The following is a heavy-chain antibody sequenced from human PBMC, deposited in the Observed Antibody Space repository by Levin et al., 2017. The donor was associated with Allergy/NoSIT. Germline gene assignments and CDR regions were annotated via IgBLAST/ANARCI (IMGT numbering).Heavy chain of an antibody. CDR3: ALGSNTAMVDY. CDR2: ISSSSSTI. CDR1: GFTFSSYS. J-gene: IGHJ4*02. Sequence: LSLTCAASGFTFSSYSMNWVRQAPGKGLEWVSYISSSSSTIYYADSVKGRFTISRDNAKNSLYLQMNSLRAEDTAVYYCALGSNTAMVDYWGQGTLVTVSS. D-gene: IGHD5-18*01. V-gene: IGHV3-48*01.